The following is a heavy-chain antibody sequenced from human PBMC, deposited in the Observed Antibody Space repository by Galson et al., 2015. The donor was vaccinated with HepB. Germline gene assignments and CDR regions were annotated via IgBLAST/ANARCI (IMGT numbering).Heavy chain of an antibody. J-gene: IGHJ2*01. CDR3: ARDLTGYSSTWRRYWFFDL. Sequence: SLRLSCAASGFTFSSYAIMWVRQAPGKGLEWVSFISSSSTTIYYDDSVKGRFTISRDDAKNSLYLQMNSLRAEDTAVYYCARDLTGYSSTWRRYWFFDLWGRGTLVTVSS. CDR1: GFTFSSYA. D-gene: IGHD6-13*01. V-gene: IGHV3-48*04. CDR2: ISSSSTTI.